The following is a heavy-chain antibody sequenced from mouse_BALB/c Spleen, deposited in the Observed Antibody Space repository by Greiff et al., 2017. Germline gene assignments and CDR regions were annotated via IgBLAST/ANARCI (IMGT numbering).Heavy chain of an antibody. CDR2: ISNLAYSI. CDR3: ARAMITTSYWYFDV. D-gene: IGHD2-4*01. J-gene: IGHJ1*01. Sequence: EVKLVESGGGLVQPGGSRKLSCAASGFTFSDYGMAWVRQAPGKGPEWVAFISNLAYSIYYADTVTGRFTISRENAKNTLYLEMSSLRSEDTAMYYCARAMITTSYWYFDVWGAGTTVTVSS. V-gene: IGHV5-15*02. CDR1: GFTFSDYG.